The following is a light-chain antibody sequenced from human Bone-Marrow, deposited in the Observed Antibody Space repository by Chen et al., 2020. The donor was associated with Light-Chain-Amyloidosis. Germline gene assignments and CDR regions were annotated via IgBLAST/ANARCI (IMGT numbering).Light chain of an antibody. CDR1: QTISSNY. J-gene: IGKJ4*01. CDR2: GSS. CDR3: QQYGTSPLT. Sequence: EIVLTQSPGTLSLSPGEGANLSCRASQTISSNYLTWYQQKFGQAPRLLIYGSSSRATGIPDRFTGSGSGTDFTLTINRLEPEDFERYYCQQYGTSPLTFGGGTKVEIK. V-gene: IGKV3-20*01.